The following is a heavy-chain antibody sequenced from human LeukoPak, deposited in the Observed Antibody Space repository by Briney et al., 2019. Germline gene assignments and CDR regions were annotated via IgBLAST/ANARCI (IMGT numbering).Heavy chain of an antibody. CDR1: GGSFSGYY. Sequence: SETLSLTCAAYGGSFSGYYWSWIRQPPGEGLEWIGEINHSGSTNYNPSLKSRVTISVDTSKNQFSLKLSSVTAADTAVYYCARGYYGDYSFDYWGQGTLVTVSS. D-gene: IGHD4-17*01. V-gene: IGHV4-34*01. J-gene: IGHJ4*02. CDR2: INHSGST. CDR3: ARGYYGDYSFDY.